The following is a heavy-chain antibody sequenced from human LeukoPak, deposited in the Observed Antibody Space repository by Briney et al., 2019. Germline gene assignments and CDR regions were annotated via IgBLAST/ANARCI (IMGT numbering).Heavy chain of an antibody. D-gene: IGHD3-22*01. CDR1: GGSISSGDYY. CDR2: IYYSGST. J-gene: IGHJ4*02. CDR3: ARDGGDVDSSGYGY. V-gene: IGHV4-30-4*01. Sequence: SQTLSLTCTVSGGSISSGDYYWSWIRQPPGEGLEWIGYIYYSGSTYYNPSLKSRVTISVDTSKNQFSLKLSSVTAADTAVYYCARDGGDVDSSGYGYWGQGTLVSVSS.